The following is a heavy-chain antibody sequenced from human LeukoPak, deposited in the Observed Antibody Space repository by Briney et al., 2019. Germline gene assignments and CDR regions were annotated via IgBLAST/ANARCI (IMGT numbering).Heavy chain of an antibody. J-gene: IGHJ4*02. CDR2: INPDGSTT. V-gene: IGHV3-74*01. Sequence: GGSLRLSCAASGFTFSSYAMSWVRQAPGKGLVWVSFINPDGSTTNYADSVKGRFTISRDNAKNALYLQMNSLRAEDTAVYYCAKDLHYGSADYWGQGTLVTVSS. CDR3: AKDLHYGSADY. CDR1: GFTFSSYA. D-gene: IGHD3-10*01.